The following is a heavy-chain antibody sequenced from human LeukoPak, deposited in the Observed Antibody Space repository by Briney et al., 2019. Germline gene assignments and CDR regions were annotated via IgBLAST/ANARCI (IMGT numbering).Heavy chain of an antibody. J-gene: IGHJ4*02. D-gene: IGHD5-18*01. CDR3: ARHFHSAWFGF. Sequence: PGESLKISCKCSGFDFTAYGIAWVRQMPGKGLEWVGNIYPGGSNGRYSPSFQGQVTMSADKSITTAYLQWSSLKASDTAMYYCARHFHSAWFGFWGQGSLVTVSS. CDR1: GFDFTAYG. CDR2: IYPGGSNG. V-gene: IGHV5-51*01.